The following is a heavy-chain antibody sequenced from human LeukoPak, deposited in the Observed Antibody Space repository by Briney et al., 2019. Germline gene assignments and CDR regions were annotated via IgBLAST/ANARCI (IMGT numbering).Heavy chain of an antibody. J-gene: IGHJ4*02. CDR1: GYSFTSYW. D-gene: IGHD6-13*01. V-gene: IGHV5-51*01. Sequence: GESLKISCKGSGYSFTSYWIGWVRQIPGKGLEWMGIIYPGDSDTRYSPSFQGQVTISADKSLSTAYLQWSSLKASDTAMYYCARLGGWSSSGYYFDYWGQGTLVTVSS. CDR3: ARLGGWSSSGYYFDY. CDR2: IYPGDSDT.